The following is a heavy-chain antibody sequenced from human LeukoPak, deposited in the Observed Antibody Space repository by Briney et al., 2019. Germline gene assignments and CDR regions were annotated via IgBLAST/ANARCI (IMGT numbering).Heavy chain of an antibody. CDR2: SYPGDSDT. Sequence: GESLKISCKGSGYSFTSYWIGWVRQLPGKGLEWMGISYPGDSDTRYSPSFQGQVTISADKSISTAYLQWSSLKASDTAMYYCARLIAVADYYFDYWGQGTLVTVSS. D-gene: IGHD6-19*01. CDR3: ARLIAVADYYFDY. V-gene: IGHV5-51*01. J-gene: IGHJ4*02. CDR1: GYSFTSYW.